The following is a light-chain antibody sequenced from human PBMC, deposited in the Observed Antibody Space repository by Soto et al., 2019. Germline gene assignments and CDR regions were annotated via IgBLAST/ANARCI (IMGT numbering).Light chain of an antibody. J-gene: IGKJ2*01. Sequence: EIVLTQSTAILSLSQGERATLSCRASQSISRSLAWYQQKPGQAPRLLISDASTRATGIPARFSGSGSGTEFTLTISSRQSEDFALYYCHQYNSGTPETFGQGAKVDIK. CDR3: HQYNSGTPET. V-gene: IGKV3-15*01. CDR2: DAS. CDR1: QSISRS.